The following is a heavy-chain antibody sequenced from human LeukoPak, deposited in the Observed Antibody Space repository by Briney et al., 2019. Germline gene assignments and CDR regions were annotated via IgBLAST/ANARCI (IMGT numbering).Heavy chain of an antibody. CDR2: ISGDTSTK. J-gene: IGHJ4*02. V-gene: IGHV3-48*01. CDR1: GFTFDTYS. D-gene: IGHD4-17*01. Sequence: SGGSLRLSCAASGFTFDTYSMNWVRQAPGKRLEWVSYISGDTSTKYYADSVKGRFTLSRDVAKSSLYLQMNSLRAEDTAIYYCARTSTYGDYDYWGQGTLVTVSS. CDR3: ARTSTYGDYDY.